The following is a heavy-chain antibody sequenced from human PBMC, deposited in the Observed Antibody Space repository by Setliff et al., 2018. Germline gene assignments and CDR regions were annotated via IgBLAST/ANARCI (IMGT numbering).Heavy chain of an antibody. CDR1: GFTLSSYW. D-gene: IGHD2-15*01. V-gene: IGHV3-74*01. J-gene: IGHJ4*02. Sequence: GSLRLSCAASGFTLSSYWMHWVRQAPGKGLVWVSRINSDGSSTSYADSVKGRFTISRDNAKNTLYLHMNSLRPEDTAVYYCARTCSGGGCYAGLESWGQGTPVTVSS. CDR3: ARTCSGGGCYAGLES. CDR2: INSDGSST.